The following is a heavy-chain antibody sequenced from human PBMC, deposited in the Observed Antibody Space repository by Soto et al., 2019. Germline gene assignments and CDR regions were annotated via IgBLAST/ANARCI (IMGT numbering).Heavy chain of an antibody. D-gene: IGHD6-13*01. CDR3: ARASAAAGGLVAFDI. J-gene: IGHJ3*02. V-gene: IGHV3-30-3*01. CDR2: ISYDGSNK. CDR1: GFTVSSYA. Sequence: QVQLVESGGGVVQPGRSLRLSCAASGFTVSSYAMHWVRQAPGKGLEWVAVISYDGSNKYYADSVKGRFTISRDNSKNTLYLQMNSLRAEDTAVYYCARASAAAGGLVAFDIWGQGTMVTVSS.